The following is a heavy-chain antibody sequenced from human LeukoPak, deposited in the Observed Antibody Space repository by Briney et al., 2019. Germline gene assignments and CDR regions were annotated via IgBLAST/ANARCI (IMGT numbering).Heavy chain of an antibody. CDR2: THPGDSDT. V-gene: IGHV5-51*01. J-gene: IGHJ4*02. Sequence: GESLKISCKGSGYTFTSYCIGWVRQMPGKGLEWMGITHPGDSDTRYSTSFQGQVTISADTSISTACLQWSSLKASDTAIYYFARSGMVATHFLDYWGQGTLVTVSS. CDR1: GYTFTSYC. CDR3: ARSGMVATHFLDY. D-gene: IGHD5-12*01.